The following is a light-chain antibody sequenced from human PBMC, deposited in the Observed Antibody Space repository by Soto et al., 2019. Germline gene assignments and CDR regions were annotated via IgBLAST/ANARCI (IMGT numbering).Light chain of an antibody. CDR3: SSDTRSSIDDV. CDR1: SSDVGGYNY. CDR2: EVS. Sequence: QSALTQPASVSGSPGQSITISCTGTSSDVGGYNYVSWYQQHPGKAPKLMIYEVSNRPSGVSNRFSGSKSGNTASLTISGRQAEDGADYYCSSDTRSSIDDVFGAGTKLTVL. J-gene: IGLJ1*01. V-gene: IGLV2-14*01.